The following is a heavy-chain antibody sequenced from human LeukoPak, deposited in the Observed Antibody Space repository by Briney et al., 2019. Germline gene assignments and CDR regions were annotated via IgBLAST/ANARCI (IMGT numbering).Heavy chain of an antibody. CDR3: ARSSEGRYYYDSSGYSYYYYYMDV. CDR1: GYSISSGYY. D-gene: IGHD3-22*01. Sequence: SETLSLTCTVSGYSISSGYYWGWVRQPPGKGLEWIGYIYYSGSTSYNPSLKSRVTISVDTSKNQFSLKLSSVTAADTAVYYCARSSEGRYYYDSSGYSYYYYYMDVWGKGTTVTISS. CDR2: IYYSGST. V-gene: IGHV4-61*01. J-gene: IGHJ6*03.